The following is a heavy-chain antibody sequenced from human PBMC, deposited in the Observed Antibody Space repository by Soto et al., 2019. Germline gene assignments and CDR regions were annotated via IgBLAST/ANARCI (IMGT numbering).Heavy chain of an antibody. V-gene: IGHV1-46*01. CDR2: INPNGGNT. CDR1: GYTFASHY. J-gene: IGHJ4*02. Sequence: QVQLVQSGAEVKKPGASVKVSCKASGYTFASHYIHWVRQAPGQGLEWMGVINPNGGNTRYDQRFKGRLTMTRDTPTNTVYLDLSSLRSNDTAVYYCGRDTSGLDYWGQGTLVTVSS. CDR3: GRDTSGLDY.